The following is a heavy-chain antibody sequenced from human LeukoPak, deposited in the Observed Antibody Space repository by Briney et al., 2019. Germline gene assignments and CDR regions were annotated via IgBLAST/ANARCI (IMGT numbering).Heavy chain of an antibody. CDR2: ISGSGGST. CDR3: AGGIAAAENGMDV. D-gene: IGHD6-13*01. V-gene: IGHV3-23*01. Sequence: PGGSLRLSCAASGFTFSSYAMSWVRQAPGKGLEWVSAISGSGGSTYYADSVKGRFTISRDNSKNTLYLQMNSLRAEDTAVYYCAGGIAAAENGMDVWGQGTTVTVSS. J-gene: IGHJ6*02. CDR1: GFTFSSYA.